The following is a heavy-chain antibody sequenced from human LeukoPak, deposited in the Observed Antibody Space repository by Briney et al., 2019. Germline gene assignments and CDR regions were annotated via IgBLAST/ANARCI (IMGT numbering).Heavy chain of an antibody. Sequence: GGSLRLSCAASGFTFSSYWMHWVRQAPGKGLVWVSRINSDGSSTTYADSVKGRFTISRDNAKNTLYLHMNSLRAEDTAVYYCARPIGYCSSPSCWKPFDSWGQGTLVTVSS. CDR2: INSDGSST. J-gene: IGHJ4*02. D-gene: IGHD2-2*01. V-gene: IGHV3-74*01. CDR3: ARPIGYCSSPSCWKPFDS. CDR1: GFTFSSYW.